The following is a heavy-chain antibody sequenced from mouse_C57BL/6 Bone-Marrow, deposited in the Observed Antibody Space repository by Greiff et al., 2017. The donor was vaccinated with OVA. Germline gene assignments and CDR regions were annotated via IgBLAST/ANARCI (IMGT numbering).Heavy chain of an antibody. D-gene: IGHD6-1*01. CDR1: GFTFSSYG. Sequence: EVQLVDSGGDLLKPGGSLKLSFAPSGFTFSSYGMSWVRQTPNKRLEWVATISSGGSYTYYPDSVKGRFTISRDNAKNTLYLQMSSLKSEDTAMYYCARREPLRRDFDYWGQGTTLTASA. CDR2: ISSGGSYT. J-gene: IGHJ2*01. V-gene: IGHV5-6*01. CDR3: ARREPLRRDFDY.